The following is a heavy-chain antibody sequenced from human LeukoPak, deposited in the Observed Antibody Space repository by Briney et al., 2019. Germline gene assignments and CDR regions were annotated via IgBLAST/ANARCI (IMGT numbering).Heavy chain of an antibody. Sequence: GGSLILSCAASGFTFSNYSMNWGRQAPGKGLEWVSYITSSSTVYYAGSVKGRFTISRDNAKNSLFLQMNSLRAEDTAVYYCARDYCSGPKCYFIDYWGQGALVTVSS. J-gene: IGHJ4*02. CDR1: GFTFSNYS. CDR3: ARDYCSGPKCYFIDY. V-gene: IGHV3-48*04. CDR2: ITSSSTV. D-gene: IGHD2-15*01.